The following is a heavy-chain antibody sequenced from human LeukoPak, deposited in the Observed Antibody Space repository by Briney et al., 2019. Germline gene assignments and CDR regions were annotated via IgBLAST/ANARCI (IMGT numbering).Heavy chain of an antibody. D-gene: IGHD3-22*01. CDR2: MNPNSGNT. CDR1: GYTFTSYD. V-gene: IGHV1-8*03. Sequence: EASVKVSCKASGYTFTSYDINWVRQATGQGLEWMGWMNPNSGNTGYAQKFQGRVTITRNTSISTAYMELSSLRSEDTAVYYCARFEYYYDSSGYIDAFDIWGQGTMVIVSS. J-gene: IGHJ3*02. CDR3: ARFEYYYDSSGYIDAFDI.